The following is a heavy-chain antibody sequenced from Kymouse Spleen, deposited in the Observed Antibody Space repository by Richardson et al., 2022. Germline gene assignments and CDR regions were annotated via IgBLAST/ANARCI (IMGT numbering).Heavy chain of an antibody. V-gene: IGHV4-61*01. CDR1: GGSVSSGSYY. Sequence: QVQLQESGPGLVKPSETLSLTCTVSGGSVSSGSYYWSWIRQPPGKGLEWIGYIYYSGSTNYNPSLKSRVTISVDTSKNQFSLKLSSVTAADTAVYYCARTRGFLEWLLSFYFDYWGQGTLVTVSS. J-gene: IGHJ4*02. CDR3: ARTRGFLEWLLSFYFDY. CDR2: IYYSGST. D-gene: IGHD3-3*01.